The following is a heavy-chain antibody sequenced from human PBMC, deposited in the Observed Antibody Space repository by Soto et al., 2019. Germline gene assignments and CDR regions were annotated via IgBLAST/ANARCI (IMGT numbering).Heavy chain of an antibody. CDR3: ARIHDYGDYFDY. Sequence: SETLSLTCTVSGGSISSYYWSWIRQPPGKGLEWIGYIYYSGSTNYNPSLKSRVTISVDTSKNQFSLKLSSVTAADTAVYYCARIHDYGDYFDYWGQGTLVTVSS. D-gene: IGHD4-17*01. J-gene: IGHJ4*02. CDR1: GGSISSYY. CDR2: IYYSGST. V-gene: IGHV4-59*01.